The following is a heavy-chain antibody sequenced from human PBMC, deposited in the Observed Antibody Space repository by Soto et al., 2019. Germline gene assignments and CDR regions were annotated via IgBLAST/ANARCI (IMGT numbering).Heavy chain of an antibody. V-gene: IGHV3-33*01. CDR1: GFMFSDYG. CDR2: IWYDGNYK. Sequence: PGGSLRLSCAASGFMFSDYGIHWVRQAPGKGLEWVAIIWYDGNYKYYSESAKGRFTISRDNSNNTLYLQMNNLRVEDTAVYFCAREGAVAGSQDFWGQGTLVTVSS. J-gene: IGHJ4*02. CDR3: AREGAVAGSQDF. D-gene: IGHD6-19*01.